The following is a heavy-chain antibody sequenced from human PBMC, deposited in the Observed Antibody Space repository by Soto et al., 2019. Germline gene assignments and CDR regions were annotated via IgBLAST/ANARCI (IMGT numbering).Heavy chain of an antibody. J-gene: IGHJ3*02. CDR2: ISSSGSTI. CDR1: GFTFSSYE. V-gene: IGHV3-48*03. Sequence: GGSLRLSCAASGFTFSSYEMNWVRQAPGKGLEWVSYISSSGSTIYYADSVKGRFTISRDNAKNSLYLQMNSLRAEDTAVYNCARGAPPLTGDAEPGAVDIWGQGTMVTVSS. CDR3: ARGAPPLTGDAEPGAVDI. D-gene: IGHD7-27*01.